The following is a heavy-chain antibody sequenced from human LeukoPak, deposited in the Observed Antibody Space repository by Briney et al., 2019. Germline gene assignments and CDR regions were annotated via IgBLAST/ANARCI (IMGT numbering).Heavy chain of an antibody. CDR3: AKQLGYCSDGSCYFPY. CDR1: GFTFSSSA. D-gene: IGHD2-15*01. J-gene: IGHJ4*02. CDR2: ISNNGGYT. V-gene: IGHV3-23*01. Sequence: GGSLRLSCAASGFTFSSSAMSWVRQAPGKGLDCVSAISNNGGYTYYADSAQGRFTISRDNSKSTLCLQMNSLRAEDTAVYYCAKQLGYCSDGSCYFPYWGQGTLVTVSS.